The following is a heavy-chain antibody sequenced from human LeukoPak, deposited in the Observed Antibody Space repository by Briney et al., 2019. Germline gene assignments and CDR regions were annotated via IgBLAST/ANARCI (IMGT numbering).Heavy chain of an antibody. D-gene: IGHD3-10*01. V-gene: IGHV4-39*07. Sequence: SETLSLTCTVSGGSIRSATYYWGWIRQPPGKGLEWIGSIFYSGGTYSNPSLKSRVTISVDTSKNQFSLKLSSVTAADTAVYYCARLMVRGVQQVDYWGQGTLVTVSS. CDR2: IFYSGGT. CDR3: ARLMVRGVQQVDY. CDR1: GGSIRSATYY. J-gene: IGHJ4*02.